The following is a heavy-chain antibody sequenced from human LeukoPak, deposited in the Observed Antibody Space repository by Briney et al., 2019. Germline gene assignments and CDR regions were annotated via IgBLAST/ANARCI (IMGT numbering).Heavy chain of an antibody. J-gene: IGHJ4*02. V-gene: IGHV4-38-2*02. Sequence: SETLSLTCTVSSYSINNGYLWAWIRQPLGKGLEWIGSVSRSGSAYYNPSLNSRVTISVDTSKNQFSLKLSSVTAADTAVYYCARQSTDYGDYGGSGTCDYWGQGTLVTVSS. D-gene: IGHD4-17*01. CDR1: SYSINNGYL. CDR2: VSRSGSA. CDR3: ARQSTDYGDYGGSGTCDY.